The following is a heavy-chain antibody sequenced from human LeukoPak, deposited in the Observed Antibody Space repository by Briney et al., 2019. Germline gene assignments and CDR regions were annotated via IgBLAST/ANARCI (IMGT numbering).Heavy chain of an antibody. CDR3: ARDKSVGAVAPRYFDY. CDR2: ISTSNSHI. D-gene: IGHD6-19*01. V-gene: IGHV3-21*01. J-gene: IGHJ4*02. Sequence: GGSLRLSCAASGFTFSSYTMNWVRQAPGKGLEWVSSISTSNSHIYYAESVKGRFTISRDNAKNSLYLQMNSLRAEDTAVYYCARDKSVGAVAPRYFDYWGQGTLVTVSS. CDR1: GFTFSSYT.